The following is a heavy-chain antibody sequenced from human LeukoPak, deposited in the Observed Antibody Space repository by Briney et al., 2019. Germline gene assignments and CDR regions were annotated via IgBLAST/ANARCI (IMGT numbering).Heavy chain of an antibody. CDR1: GGSISSSSYY. J-gene: IGHJ4*02. CDR2: INYSGST. Sequence: SETLSLTCTVSGGSISSSSYYWSWIRQPPGKGLEWIGEINYSGSTKYNPSLKSRVTISVDTSKNQFSLKLSSVTAADTAVYYCARGTQIAAAGPGRIPFDYWGQGTLVTVSS. CDR3: ARGTQIAAAGPGRIPFDY. D-gene: IGHD6-13*01. V-gene: IGHV4-39*07.